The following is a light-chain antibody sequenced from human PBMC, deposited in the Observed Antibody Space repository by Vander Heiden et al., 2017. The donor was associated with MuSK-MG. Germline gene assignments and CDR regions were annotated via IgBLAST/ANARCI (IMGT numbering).Light chain of an antibody. CDR3: QQCDSTPRT. CDR1: QSISSY. J-gene: IGKJ2*01. V-gene: IGKV1-39*01. Sequence: DIQVTQSPSSLSAPVVDRVTITCRASQSISSYLNWYQQKPGKAPKLLIYAASSLQSGVPSRFSGSGSGTDFTLTISSLQPEDFATYYCQQCDSTPRTFGQGTKVEIK. CDR2: AAS.